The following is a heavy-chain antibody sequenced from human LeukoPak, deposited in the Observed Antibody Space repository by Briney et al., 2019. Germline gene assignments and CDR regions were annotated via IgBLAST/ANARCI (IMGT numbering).Heavy chain of an antibody. Sequence: GGSLRLSCAASGFTVSSNYMSWVRQAPGKGLEWVSVIHSGGSTYCADSVKGRFTISRDNSKNTLYLQMNSLRAEDTAVYYCARMHGSGWNYYYYYMDVWGKGTTVTVSS. CDR2: IHSGGST. V-gene: IGHV3-66*02. CDR1: GFTVSSNY. D-gene: IGHD6-19*01. J-gene: IGHJ6*03. CDR3: ARMHGSGWNYYYYYMDV.